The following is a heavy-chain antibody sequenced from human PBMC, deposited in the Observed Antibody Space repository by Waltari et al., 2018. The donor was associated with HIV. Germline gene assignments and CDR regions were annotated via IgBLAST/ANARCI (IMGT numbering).Heavy chain of an antibody. D-gene: IGHD2-21*01. CDR3: ARRAYSGFEGAWLES. V-gene: IGHV5-51*01. Sequence: EVQMVQSGAEMKKPGESLKISCAGFGYAFSTYWIAWVRQRPGEGLEWMGIIYPGYSDTTYSRSFEGQVTMSADKSINTAYLQWSSLKASDTAMYYCARRAYSGFEGAWLESWGQGTLVTVSS. CDR2: IYPGYSDT. CDR1: GYAFSTYW. J-gene: IGHJ5*01.